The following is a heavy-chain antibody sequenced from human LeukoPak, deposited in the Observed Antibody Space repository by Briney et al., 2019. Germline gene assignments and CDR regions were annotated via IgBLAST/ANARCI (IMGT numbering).Heavy chain of an antibody. Sequence: PGGSLRLSCAASGFNFSNYTMNWVRQAPGKGLEWVSYISTSSRTIYYADSVKGRFTISRDNAKNSLYLQMNSLRAEDTAVFYCASLGTFYDILTTYRTHKDAYWGQGTLVTVSS. CDR2: ISTSSRTI. V-gene: IGHV3-48*01. CDR3: ASLGTFYDILTTYRTHKDAY. J-gene: IGHJ4*02. CDR1: GFNFSNYT. D-gene: IGHD3-9*01.